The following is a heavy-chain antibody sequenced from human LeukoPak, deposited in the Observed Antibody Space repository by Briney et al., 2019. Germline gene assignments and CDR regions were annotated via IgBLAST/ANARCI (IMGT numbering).Heavy chain of an antibody. D-gene: IGHD3-10*01. CDR2: IFRTGST. J-gene: IGHJ5*01. CDR3: ARRVGFYGSGSLNYFDP. V-gene: IGHV4-39*02. CDR1: GGSISSSSYY. Sequence: SETLSLTCTVSGGSISSSSYYWGWIRQPPGKGLEWLGSIFRTGSTYYSASLKSRVSISVDTSKNHIALKLTSVTASDTAVYFCARRVGFYGSGSLNYFDPWGQGILVSVS.